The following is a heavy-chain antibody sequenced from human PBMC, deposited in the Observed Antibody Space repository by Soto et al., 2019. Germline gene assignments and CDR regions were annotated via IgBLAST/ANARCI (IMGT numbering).Heavy chain of an antibody. Sequence: PSETLSLTCPVSGCYINNYDWSWIRQPPGKGLEWIGYIYYSGSTNYNPSLKSRVTISVDTSKNQFSLKLSSVTAADTAVYYCARRYGGNFDYWGQGTLVTVSS. CDR3: ARRYGGNFDY. V-gene: IGHV4-59*01. D-gene: IGHD1-26*01. CDR2: IYYSGST. J-gene: IGHJ4*02. CDR1: GCYINNYD.